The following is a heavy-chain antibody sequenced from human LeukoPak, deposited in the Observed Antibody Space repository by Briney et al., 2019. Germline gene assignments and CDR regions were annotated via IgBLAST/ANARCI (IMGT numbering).Heavy chain of an antibody. D-gene: IGHD3-22*01. J-gene: IGHJ4*02. V-gene: IGHV4-59*01. Sequence: SETLSLTCAVYGGSFSGYYWSWIRQPPGKGLEWIGYIYYSGSTNYNPSLKSRVTISVDTSKNQFSLKLSSVTAADTAVYYCAGGDYYDSSGYWGYYFDYWGQGTLVTVSS. CDR1: GGSFSGYY. CDR2: IYYSGST. CDR3: AGGDYYDSSGYWGYYFDY.